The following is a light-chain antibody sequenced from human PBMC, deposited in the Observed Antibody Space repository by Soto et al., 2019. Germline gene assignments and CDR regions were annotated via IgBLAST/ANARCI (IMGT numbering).Light chain of an antibody. CDR3: QQRSNWPIT. V-gene: IGKV3D-20*02. CDR1: QSVSSSF. Sequence: EIVLTQSPGTLSLSPGERATLYCRASQSVSSSFLAWYQQKPGQAPRLLIYGASTRATGIPARFSGSGSGTDFTLTISSLEPEDFAVYYCQQRSNWPITFGQGTRLEIK. J-gene: IGKJ5*01. CDR2: GAS.